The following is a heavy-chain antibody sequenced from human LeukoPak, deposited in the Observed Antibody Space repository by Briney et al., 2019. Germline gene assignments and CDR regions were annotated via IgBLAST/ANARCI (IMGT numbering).Heavy chain of an antibody. CDR3: ARVNAPVATFDY. D-gene: IGHD2-21*01. CDR1: SYSISSVYY. Sequence: SDTLSLTCTVSSYSISSVYYGGWIRQPPGNGLEWIATISHSGSTYYTPSLKSRLTISLDTSKNQFSLKLSSVTAADTAVYYCARVNAPVATFDYWGQGALVTVSS. V-gene: IGHV4-38-2*02. CDR2: ISHSGST. J-gene: IGHJ4*02.